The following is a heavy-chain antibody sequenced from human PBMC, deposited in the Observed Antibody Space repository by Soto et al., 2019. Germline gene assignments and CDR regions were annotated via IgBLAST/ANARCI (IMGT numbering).Heavy chain of an antibody. CDR1: GGSISSYY. CDR2: IYYSGST. V-gene: IGHV4-59*08. CDR3: ASIPYCSSTSCYLDYYYMDV. J-gene: IGHJ6*03. Sequence: SETLSLTCTVSGGSISSYYWSWIRQPPGKGLEWIGYIYYSGSTNYNPSLKSRVTISVDTSKNQFSLKLSSVTAADTAVYYCASIPYCSSTSCYLDYYYMDVWGKGTTVTVSS. D-gene: IGHD2-2*01.